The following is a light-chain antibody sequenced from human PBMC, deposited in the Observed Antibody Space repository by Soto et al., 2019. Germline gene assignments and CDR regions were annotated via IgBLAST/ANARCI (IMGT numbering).Light chain of an antibody. CDR2: ATS. CDR3: QNYSSAPLT. CDR1: QDINNS. J-gene: IGKJ4*01. V-gene: IGKV1-27*01. Sequence: DIQMTQSPSSLSSSVGDRVTITCRASQDINNSLAWYQQQPGKVPKVLIYATSILQSGVPARFSGSGSGTDFTLTISSLQPEDVATYYCQNYSSAPLTFGGGTKVEI.